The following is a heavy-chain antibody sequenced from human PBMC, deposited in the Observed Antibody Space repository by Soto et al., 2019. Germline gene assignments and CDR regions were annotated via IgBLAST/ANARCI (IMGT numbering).Heavy chain of an antibody. Sequence: QVQLVQSGPEVKKAGASVKVSCTAPTDYIFLAYGFDWVRQAPGQGLEWMGWISPKFGRTNYARTLQDRFTMTTDVFTNSVSMELRDLRYDDTAVYYCARDDCNGGSCDGGHYLDLWGRGTPISVSS. J-gene: IGHJ2*01. CDR1: DYIFLAYG. V-gene: IGHV1-18*01. CDR2: ISPKFGRT. CDR3: ARDDCNGGSCDGGHYLDL. D-gene: IGHD2-15*01.